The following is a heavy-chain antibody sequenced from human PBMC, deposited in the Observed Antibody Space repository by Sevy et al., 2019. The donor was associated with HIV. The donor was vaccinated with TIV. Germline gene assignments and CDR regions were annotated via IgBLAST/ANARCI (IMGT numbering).Heavy chain of an antibody. D-gene: IGHD6-19*01. Sequence: GGSLRLSCAASGFTFSSYSMNWVRQAPGKGLEWVSSISSSSSYIYYADSVKGRFTISRDNAKNSLYLQMNSLRAEDTAVYYCARGLYSSGAFDIWGQRTMVTVSS. CDR3: ARGLYSSGAFDI. J-gene: IGHJ3*02. CDR1: GFTFSSYS. CDR2: ISSSSSYI. V-gene: IGHV3-21*01.